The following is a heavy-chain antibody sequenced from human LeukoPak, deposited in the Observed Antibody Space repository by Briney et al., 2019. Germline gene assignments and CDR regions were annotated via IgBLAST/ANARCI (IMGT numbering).Heavy chain of an antibody. CDR1: GGSISSYY. J-gene: IGHJ4*02. CDR2: IYTSGST. CDR3: TREAVSDWWYLYYFDS. D-gene: IGHD2-8*02. V-gene: IGHV4-4*09. Sequence: SETLSLTCTVSGGSISSYYWSWIRQPPGKGLEWIGYIYTSGSTNYNPSLKSRVTISVDTSKNQFSLQLYSVTPEDTAVYYCTREAVSDWWYLYYFDSWGQGTLVTVSS.